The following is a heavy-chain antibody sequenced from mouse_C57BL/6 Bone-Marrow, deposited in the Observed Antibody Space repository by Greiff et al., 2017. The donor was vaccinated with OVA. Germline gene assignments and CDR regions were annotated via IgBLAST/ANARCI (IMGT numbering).Heavy chain of an antibody. CDR2: IDPSDSYT. D-gene: IGHD2-1*01. Sequence: VQLQQPGAELVKPGASVKLSCKASGYTFTSYWMQWVKQRPGQGLEWIGEIDPSDSYTNSNQKFKGKATLTVDTSSSTAYMQLSSLTSEDSAVYYCAREEDYGNLDYWGHGTTLTVSS. V-gene: IGHV1-50*01. CDR1: GYTFTSYW. J-gene: IGHJ2*01. CDR3: AREEDYGNLDY.